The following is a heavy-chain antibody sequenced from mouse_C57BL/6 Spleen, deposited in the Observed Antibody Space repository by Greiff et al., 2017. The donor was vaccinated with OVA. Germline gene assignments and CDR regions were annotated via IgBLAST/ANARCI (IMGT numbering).Heavy chain of an antibody. CDR2: INPSTGGT. Sequence: VQLQQSGPELVKPGASVKISCKASGYSSTGYYMNWVKQSPEKSLEWIGEINPSTGGTTYNQKFKAKATLTVDKSSSTAYMQLKSLTSEDSAVYYCARRSNYGGGFDYWGQGTTLTVSS. V-gene: IGHV1-42*01. CDR3: ARRSNYGGGFDY. J-gene: IGHJ2*01. D-gene: IGHD2-5*01. CDR1: GYSSTGYY.